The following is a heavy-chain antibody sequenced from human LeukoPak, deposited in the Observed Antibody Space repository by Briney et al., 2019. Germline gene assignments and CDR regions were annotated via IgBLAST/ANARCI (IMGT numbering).Heavy chain of an antibody. J-gene: IGHJ3*02. Sequence: GGSLRLSCAASGFTFSNYWMHWVRQAPGKGLVWVSRINYDGTTTGYADSVKGRFTISRDNAKNSLYLQMNSLRADDTAVYYCARRDVFDICGQGTMVTVSS. CDR1: GFTFSNYW. CDR2: INYDGTTT. V-gene: IGHV3-74*01. CDR3: ARRDVFDI.